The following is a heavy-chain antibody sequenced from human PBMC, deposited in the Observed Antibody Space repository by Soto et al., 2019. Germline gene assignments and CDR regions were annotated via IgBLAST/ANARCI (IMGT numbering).Heavy chain of an antibody. V-gene: IGHV1-18*01. Sequence: QVHLVQSGAEVKKPGASVKVSCRGPGKAFPTYGITWVRQAPGQGLEWMGWISAHNGNTNYAQKLQGRVTVTRDTSTSTAYMELRSLRSDDTAVYYCARGRYGDYWGQGALVTVSS. J-gene: IGHJ4*02. CDR2: ISAHNGNT. D-gene: IGHD1-1*01. CDR3: ARGRYGDY. CDR1: GKAFPTYG.